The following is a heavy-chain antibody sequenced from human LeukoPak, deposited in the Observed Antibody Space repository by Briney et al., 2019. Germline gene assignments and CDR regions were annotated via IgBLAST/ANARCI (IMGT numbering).Heavy chain of an antibody. J-gene: IGHJ4*02. D-gene: IGHD1-1*01. CDR3: ARDRSSLSTGTFFDY. Sequence: ASVKVSCKASGYSLSSYYMQWLRQAPGQGLEWMGIINPSGGSRSYAQKFQGRVTMTSDTSTSTVYMELSSLRSDDTAVYFCARDRSSLSTGTFFDYWGQGTLVTVSS. V-gene: IGHV1-46*01. CDR1: GYSLSSYY. CDR2: INPSGGSR.